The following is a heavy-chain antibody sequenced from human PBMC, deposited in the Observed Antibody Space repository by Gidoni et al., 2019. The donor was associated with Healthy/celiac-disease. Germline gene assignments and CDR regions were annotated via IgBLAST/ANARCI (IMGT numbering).Heavy chain of an antibody. Sequence: QVQLQESGPGLVKPSETLSLTCTVSGGSISSYSWSWIRQPPGKGLEWIGYIYYSGSTNYNPSLKSRVTISVDTSKNQFSLKLSSVTAADTAVYYCARLRPMVRGVIPYYFDYWGQGTLVTVSS. V-gene: IGHV4-59*08. D-gene: IGHD3-10*01. J-gene: IGHJ4*02. CDR1: GGSISSYS. CDR2: IYYSGST. CDR3: ARLRPMVRGVIPYYFDY.